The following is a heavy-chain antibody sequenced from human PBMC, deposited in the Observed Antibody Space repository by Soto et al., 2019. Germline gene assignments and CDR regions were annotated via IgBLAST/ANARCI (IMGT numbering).Heavy chain of an antibody. CDR2: IFYSGST. CDR1: GGSISSYY. Sequence: SETLSLTCTVSGGSISSYYWSWIRQPPGKGLEWIGYIFYSGSTNYNPPLKSRVTISVDTSKNQFSLKLSSVTAADTAVYYCARHSLGGYYGMDFWGQGTTVTVSS. D-gene: IGHD3-10*01. J-gene: IGHJ6*02. V-gene: IGHV4-59*08. CDR3: ARHSLGGYYGMDF.